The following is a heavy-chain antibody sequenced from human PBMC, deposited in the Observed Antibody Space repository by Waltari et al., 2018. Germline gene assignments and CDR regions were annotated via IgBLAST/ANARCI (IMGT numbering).Heavy chain of an antibody. V-gene: IGHV3-30-3*01. CDR1: GFTFSSYA. CDR2: ISYDGSNK. D-gene: IGHD6-13*01. Sequence: QVQLVESGGGVVQPGRSLRLSCAASGFTFSSYAMHWVHQAPGKGLEWVAVISYDGSNKYYADSVKGRFTISRDNSKNTLYLQMNSLRAEDTAVYYCARDRRIAAAHSVDVWGKGTTVTVSS. CDR3: ARDRRIAAAHSVDV. J-gene: IGHJ6*04.